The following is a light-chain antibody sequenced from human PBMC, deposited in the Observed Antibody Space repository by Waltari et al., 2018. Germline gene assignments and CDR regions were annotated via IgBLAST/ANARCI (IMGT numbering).Light chain of an antibody. J-gene: IGLJ2*01. CDR2: RNN. CDR3: AAWDDSLSGPV. V-gene: IGLV1-47*01. Sequence: QSVLTQPPSASGTPGQRVTISCSGSSSNIGSNYVYWYQQLPGTAPKRLIYRNNQRPSGVPDRFSGSKSGTSAYLAISGLRSEDEADYYCAAWDDSLSGPVFGGGTKLTVL. CDR1: SSNIGSNY.